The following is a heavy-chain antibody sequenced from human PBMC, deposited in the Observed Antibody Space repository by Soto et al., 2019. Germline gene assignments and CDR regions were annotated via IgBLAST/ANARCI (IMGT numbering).Heavy chain of an antibody. V-gene: IGHV4-31*03. J-gene: IGHJ4*02. D-gene: IGHD4-17*01. CDR2: IYYSGST. Sequence: SETLSLTCTVSGGSISSGGYYWSWIRQHPGKGLEWIGYIYYSGSTYYNPSLKSRVTISVDTSKNQFSLKLSSVTAADTAVYYCARAGVMTTVIGIDYWGQGTLVTVSS. CDR1: GGSISSGGYY. CDR3: ARAGVMTTVIGIDY.